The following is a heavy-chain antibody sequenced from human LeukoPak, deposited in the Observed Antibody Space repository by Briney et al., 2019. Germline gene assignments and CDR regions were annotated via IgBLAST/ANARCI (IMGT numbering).Heavy chain of an antibody. Sequence: SETLSLTCTVSGGSISSGGYSWSWIRQPPGKGLEWIGYIYHSGSTYYNPSLKSRVTISVDRSKNQFSLKLSSVTAADTAVYYCAREPISPDSSGAPSSYWGQGTLVTVSS. CDR1: GGSISSGGYS. V-gene: IGHV4-30-2*01. CDR2: IYHSGST. J-gene: IGHJ4*02. D-gene: IGHD3-22*01. CDR3: AREPISPDSSGAPSSY.